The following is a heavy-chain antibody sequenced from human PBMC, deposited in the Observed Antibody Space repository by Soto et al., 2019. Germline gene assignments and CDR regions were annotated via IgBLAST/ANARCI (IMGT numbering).Heavy chain of an antibody. CDR3: AHSFCRGGSCYSRVDNWFDP. CDR2: IYWIDDK. CDR1: GFSFSSSGVG. J-gene: IGHJ5*01. Sequence: GSGPTLVNPTQTLTLTCTFSGFSFSSSGVGVGWIRQPPGKALEWLALIYWIDDKRYSPSLKSRLTITKDTSKNQVVLTMTNMDPVDTAIYYCAHSFCRGGSCYSRVDNWFDPWGQGTLVTVSS. V-gene: IGHV2-5*01. D-gene: IGHD2-15*01.